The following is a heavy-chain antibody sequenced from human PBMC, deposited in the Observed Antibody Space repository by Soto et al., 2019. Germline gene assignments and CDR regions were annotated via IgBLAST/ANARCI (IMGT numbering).Heavy chain of an antibody. J-gene: IGHJ4*02. CDR2: ISWNSVSI. CDR1: VFTFDDYA. CDR3: TKDTGRRWYGALSN. Sequence: PVGSLRLSCASSVFTFDDYAMHWVRQSPGKGLEWVSGISWNSVSIGYADSVKGRFTISRDNAKNSLYLQMNSLRTEDTALYYCTKDTGRRWYGALSNWGQRTLVNVSS. V-gene: IGHV3-9*01. D-gene: IGHD6-13*01.